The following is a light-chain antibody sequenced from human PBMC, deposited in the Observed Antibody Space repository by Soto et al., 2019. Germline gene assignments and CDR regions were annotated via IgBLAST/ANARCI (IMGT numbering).Light chain of an antibody. CDR1: TSDVGGYEY. J-gene: IGLJ1*01. CDR3: SSYTSSSPYV. V-gene: IGLV2-14*01. CDR2: EVT. Sequence: QSALSQPASVCGSPGQSNTISCSGTTSDVGGYEYVSWYQQHPGKAPKLMIYEVTTRPSGVSNRFSGSKSGTTASLTISGLQAEEEADYYCSSYTSSSPYVFGSGTKV.